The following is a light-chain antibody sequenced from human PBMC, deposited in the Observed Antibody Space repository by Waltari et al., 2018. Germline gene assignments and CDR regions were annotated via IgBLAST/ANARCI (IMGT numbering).Light chain of an antibody. CDR1: SSDVGSYNI. J-gene: IGLJ2*01. Sequence: QSALTQPASVSGSPGQSITISCTGTSSDVGSYNIVSWYQQHPDKAPKLRIYEVSKRPSGVSILFSGSKSGNTASLPICGLQAEDEADYYCCSYAGSSTVVFGGGTKLTVL. V-gene: IGLV2-23*02. CDR3: CSYAGSSTVV. CDR2: EVS.